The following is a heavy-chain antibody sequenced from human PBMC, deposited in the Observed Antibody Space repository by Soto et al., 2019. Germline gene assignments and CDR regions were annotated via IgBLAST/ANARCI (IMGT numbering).Heavy chain of an antibody. CDR2: ISGSGGST. D-gene: IGHD2-2*01. J-gene: IGHJ4*02. CDR1: GFTFSTYA. CDR3: AKDRGGCSSTSCPPRLFDY. Sequence: GGSLRLSCAASGFTFSTYAMSWVRQAPGKGLEWVSAISGSGGSTYYIDSVKGRFTISRDSARNSLYLHMNSLRAEDTAVYYCAKDRGGCSSTSCPPRLFDYWGQGTLVTVSS. V-gene: IGHV3-23*01.